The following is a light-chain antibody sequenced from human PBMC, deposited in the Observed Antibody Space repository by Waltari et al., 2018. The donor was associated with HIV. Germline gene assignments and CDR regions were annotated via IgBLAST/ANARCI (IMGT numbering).Light chain of an antibody. CDR3: LQHNTFLSS. V-gene: IGKV1-17*01. CDR1: QDIGQD. J-gene: IGKJ2*03. Sequence: DVQMAQSPPSLSAPVGDRVIITCRASQDIGQDLAWYQQRPGKAPKRLIFGTSTLQRGVPPRFSGHGSGTDFTLTISSLQPDDVATYYCLQHNTFLSSFGQGTRVEIK. CDR2: GTS.